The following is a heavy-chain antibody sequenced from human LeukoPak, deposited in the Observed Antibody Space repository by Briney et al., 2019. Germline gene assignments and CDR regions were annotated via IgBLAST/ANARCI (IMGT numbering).Heavy chain of an antibody. CDR2: INPNSGGT. J-gene: IGHJ4*02. CDR3: VTLLSNAAFDY. V-gene: IGHV1-2*02. D-gene: IGHD6-25*01. Sequence: GASVKVSCKAPGYTFTGYYMHWVRQAPGQGLEWMGWINPNSGGTNYAQKFQGRVTMTRDTSISTAYMELSRLRSDDTAVYYCVTLLSNAAFDYWGQGTLVTVSS. CDR1: GYTFTGYY.